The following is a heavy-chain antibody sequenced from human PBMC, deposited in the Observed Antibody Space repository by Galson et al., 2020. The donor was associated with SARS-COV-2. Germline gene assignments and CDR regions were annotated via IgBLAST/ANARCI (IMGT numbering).Heavy chain of an antibody. J-gene: IGHJ4*02. D-gene: IGHD3-10*01. Sequence: ASETLSLTCTVSGGSISSGGYYWSWIRQHPGKGLEWIGYIYYSGSTYYNPSLKSRVTISVDTSKNQFSLKLSSVTAADTAVYYCARSLTMVRGVIYFDYWGQGTLVTVSS. CDR2: IYYSGST. V-gene: IGHV4-31*03. CDR3: ARSLTMVRGVIYFDY. CDR1: GGSISSGGYY.